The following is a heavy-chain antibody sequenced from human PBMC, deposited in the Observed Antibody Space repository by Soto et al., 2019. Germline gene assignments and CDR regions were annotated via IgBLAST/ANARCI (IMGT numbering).Heavy chain of an antibody. J-gene: IGHJ5*01. Sequence: PEGGLARTWIPAVITVWRRPISSVRQAPGEGMEWVSTITDTGGDTKYSDSVGGRFTMSRDNFKKTLYLQMNNLRVEDSALYYCARGSTDS. CDR2: ITDTGGDT. CDR1: VITVWRRP. CDR3: ARGSTDS. V-gene: IGHV3-23*01.